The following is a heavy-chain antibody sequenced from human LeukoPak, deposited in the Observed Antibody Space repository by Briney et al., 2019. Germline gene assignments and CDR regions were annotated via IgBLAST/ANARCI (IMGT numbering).Heavy chain of an antibody. J-gene: IGHJ5*01. V-gene: IGHV3-74*01. D-gene: IGHD2/OR15-2a*01. CDR2: LDRDGTTT. CDR3: VRDTENIGYDAFEF. Sequence: GGSLRLSCVASGFTFSTYWMHWVRQAPGKGLEWVSRLDRDGTTTSYADSVYGRFTISRDNAKSTLYLQMRSLRAEDTAVYYCVRDTENIGYDAFEFWGHGTLVTVSP. CDR1: GFTFSTYW.